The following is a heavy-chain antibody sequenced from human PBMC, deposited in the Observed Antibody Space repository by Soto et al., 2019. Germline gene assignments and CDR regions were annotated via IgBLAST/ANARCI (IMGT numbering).Heavy chain of an antibody. CDR1: EFTFRSYW. Sequence: EVQLVDSGGGLVQPGGSLRLSCAASEFTFRSYWMHWVRQSPGKGLVWVSRISGDGSSTTYADSVRGRFTISRDNAKNTVYLQIDSRRAEDTAVYYCASSLAGTDGAFDLWGQGTMFTVSS. CDR2: ISGDGSST. D-gene: IGHD1-7*01. V-gene: IGHV3-74*01. CDR3: ASSLAGTDGAFDL. J-gene: IGHJ3*01.